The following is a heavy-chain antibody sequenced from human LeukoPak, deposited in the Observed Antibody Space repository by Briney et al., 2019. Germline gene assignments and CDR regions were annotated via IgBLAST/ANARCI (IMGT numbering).Heavy chain of an antibody. D-gene: IGHD3-10*01. CDR1: GGSLNSPNYY. V-gene: IGHV4-39*01. Sequence: NPSETLSLTCIVSGGSLNSPNYYWGWIRQPPRKGLEWIGSIYYSGTTYYNPSLKSRLTISVDTSKNQFSLELTSVTAADTAVYYCARHDYYGSLNWFDPWGQGTLITVSS. J-gene: IGHJ5*02. CDR3: ARHDYYGSLNWFDP. CDR2: IYYSGTT.